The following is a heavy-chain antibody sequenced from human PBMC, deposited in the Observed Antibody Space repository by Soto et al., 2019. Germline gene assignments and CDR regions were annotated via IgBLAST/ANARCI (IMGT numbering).Heavy chain of an antibody. CDR2: ISVSGGSS. CDR3: AKSPRPDTSGLPDYYDL. D-gene: IGHD6-19*01. Sequence: GGSLRLSCAGSGFPSGDFAMSWVRQGPGKGLEWISDISVSGGSSDYADSVKGRFTISRDNSKNTLFLQMNSLRGEDTAIYYCAKSPRPDTSGLPDYYDLWGPGTLVTVSS. V-gene: IGHV3-23*01. CDR1: GFPSGDFA. J-gene: IGHJ4*02.